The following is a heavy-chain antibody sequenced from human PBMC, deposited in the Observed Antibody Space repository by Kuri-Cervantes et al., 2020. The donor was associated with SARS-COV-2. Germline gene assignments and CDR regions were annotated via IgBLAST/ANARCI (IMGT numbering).Heavy chain of an antibody. CDR2: ISAYNGNT. V-gene: IGHV1-18*01. CDR1: GGTFSSYA. CDR3: ASRVREDYGEDY. J-gene: IGHJ4*02. Sequence: ASVKVSCKASGGTFSSYAISWVRQAPGQGLEWMGWISAYNGNTNYAQKLRGRVTMTTDTSTSTAYMELRSLRSDDTAVYYCASRVREDYGEDYWGQGTLVTVSS. D-gene: IGHD4-17*01.